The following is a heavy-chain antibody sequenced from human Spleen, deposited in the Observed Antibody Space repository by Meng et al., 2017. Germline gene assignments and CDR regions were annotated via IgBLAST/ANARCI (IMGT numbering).Heavy chain of an antibody. CDR2: ISWNSGSI. CDR3: AKLSYGSGSYLNDAFDI. CDR1: GFTFDDYA. V-gene: IGHV3-9*03. J-gene: IGHJ3*02. Sequence: SLKISCAASGFTFDDYAMHWVRQAPGKGLEWVSGISWNSGSIGYADSVKGRFTISRDNAKNSLYLQMNSLRAEDMALYYCAKLSYGSGSYLNDAFDIWGQGTMVPSPQ. D-gene: IGHD3-10*01.